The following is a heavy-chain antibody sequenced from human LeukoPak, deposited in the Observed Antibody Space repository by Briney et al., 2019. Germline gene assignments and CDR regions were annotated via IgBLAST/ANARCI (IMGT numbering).Heavy chain of an antibody. D-gene: IGHD3-9*01. V-gene: IGHV5-51*01. CDR1: GYSFTSYW. CDR2: IYPGDSDT. Sequence: GASLKISCKGSGYSFTSYWIGWVRQMPGKGLEWMGIIYPGDSDTRYSPSFQGQVTISADKSIITAYLQWSSLKASDTAMYYCARQDYDILTGYYYPDYWGQGTLVTVSS. CDR3: ARQDYDILTGYYYPDY. J-gene: IGHJ4*02.